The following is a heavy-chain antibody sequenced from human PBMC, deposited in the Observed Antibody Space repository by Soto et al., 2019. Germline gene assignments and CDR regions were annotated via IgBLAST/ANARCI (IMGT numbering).Heavy chain of an antibody. CDR3: AKDLAPEYSSSLV. Sequence: GGSLRLSCAASGFTFSSYGMHWVRQAPGKGLEWVAVISYDGSNKYYADSVKGRFTISRDNSKNTLYLQMNSLRAEDTAVYYCAKDLAPEYSSSLVWGQGTLVTVSS. CDR1: GFTFSSYG. D-gene: IGHD6-6*01. CDR2: ISYDGSNK. V-gene: IGHV3-30*18. J-gene: IGHJ4*02.